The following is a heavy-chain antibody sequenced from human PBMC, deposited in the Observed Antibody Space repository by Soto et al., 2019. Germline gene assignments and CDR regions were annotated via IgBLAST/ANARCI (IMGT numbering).Heavy chain of an antibody. Sequence: GGSLRLSCAASGFTFSSYAMHWVRQAPGKGLEWVAVISYDGSNKYYADSVKGRFTISRDNSKNTLYLQMNSLRAEDTAVYYCARDYDFWSGYYIYYYYGMDVWGQGTTVTVSS. J-gene: IGHJ6*02. CDR3: ARDYDFWSGYYIYYYYGMDV. D-gene: IGHD3-3*01. V-gene: IGHV3-30-3*01. CDR2: ISYDGSNK. CDR1: GFTFSSYA.